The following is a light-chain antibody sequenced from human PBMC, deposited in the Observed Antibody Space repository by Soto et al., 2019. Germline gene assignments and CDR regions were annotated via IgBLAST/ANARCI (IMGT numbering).Light chain of an antibody. CDR3: QHYGGRWA. Sequence: DIPMTQSPSTVSASVGDRVTIPCRASQSITNRLAWYQQKPGKAPKVLIYDASTLESGVPSRFSGSGSGTQFILTISSLQPDDFATYCCQHYGGRWAFAQGTKVDIK. J-gene: IGKJ1*01. V-gene: IGKV1-5*01. CDR1: QSITNR. CDR2: DAS.